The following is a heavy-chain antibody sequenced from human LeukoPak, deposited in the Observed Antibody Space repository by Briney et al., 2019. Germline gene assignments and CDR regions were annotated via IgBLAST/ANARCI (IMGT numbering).Heavy chain of an antibody. Sequence: GGSLRLSCSVSGFTFSTYVMHWVRQAPGKGLEYVSAISSNGDNTYYADSVKSRFTISRDNSKNTLYLQMSSLRANDTAVYYCVRGTGYWGQGTLVTVSS. J-gene: IGHJ4*02. V-gene: IGHV3-64D*06. CDR1: GFTFSTYV. CDR2: ISSNGDNT. CDR3: VRGTGY.